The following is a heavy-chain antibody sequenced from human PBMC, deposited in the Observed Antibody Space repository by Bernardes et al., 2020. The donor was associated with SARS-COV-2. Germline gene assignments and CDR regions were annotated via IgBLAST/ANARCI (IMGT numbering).Heavy chain of an antibody. Sequence: GESRKISCKGSGYGFSSYWIAWVRQMPGKGLEWMGIIYPGNSDTRYSPPFQGQVTISADKSISTAYLQWSRLKASDTAMYYCARQDGTALYYFDYWGQGTLVTVSS. V-gene: IGHV5-51*01. J-gene: IGHJ4*02. CDR1: GYGFSSYW. CDR2: IYPGNSDT. D-gene: IGHD1-1*01. CDR3: ARQDGTALYYFDY.